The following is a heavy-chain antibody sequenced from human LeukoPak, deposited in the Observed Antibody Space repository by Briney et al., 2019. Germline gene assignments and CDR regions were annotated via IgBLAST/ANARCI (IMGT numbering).Heavy chain of an antibody. V-gene: IGHV3-9*01. D-gene: IGHD6-19*01. CDR2: ISWNSGYI. CDR1: GFTFDNYA. Sequence: GRSPRLSCAASGFTFDNYAMHWVRQAPGKGLEWLSIISWNSGYIGYADSVKGRFTISRDNAKKSLDLQMNSLRAEDTAFYYCAKVRGTYSSGYFFDYWGQGTLVTVPS. CDR3: AKVRGTYSSGYFFDY. J-gene: IGHJ4*02.